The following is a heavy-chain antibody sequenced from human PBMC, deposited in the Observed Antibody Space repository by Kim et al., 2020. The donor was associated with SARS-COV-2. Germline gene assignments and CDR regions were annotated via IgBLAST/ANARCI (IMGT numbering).Heavy chain of an antibody. V-gene: IGHV4-59*13. J-gene: IGHJ6*02. D-gene: IGHD1-1*01. CDR2: IYYSGST. CDR1: GGSISSYY. Sequence: SETLSLTCTVSGGSISSYYWNWVRQPPGKGLEWVGYIYYSGSTNYNSSLNSRVTITVDTSTNQIPLTLSPITVAATAAAYCASEYNIPYYYYCFDDWGQG. CDR3: ASEYNIPYYYYCFDD.